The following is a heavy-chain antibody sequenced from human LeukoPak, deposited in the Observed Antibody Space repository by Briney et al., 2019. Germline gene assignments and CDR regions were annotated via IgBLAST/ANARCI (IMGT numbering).Heavy chain of an antibody. Sequence: GGSLRLFCAASGFTFSSYGMSWVRQAPGKGLEWVSAISGSGGSTYYADCVKGRFTISRDNSKNTLYLQLNSLRAEDTAVYYCAKDRGYYGSGWPSDYWGQGTLVTVSS. CDR3: AKDRGYYGSGWPSDY. CDR2: ISGSGGST. D-gene: IGHD3-10*01. J-gene: IGHJ4*02. V-gene: IGHV3-23*01. CDR1: GFTFSSYG.